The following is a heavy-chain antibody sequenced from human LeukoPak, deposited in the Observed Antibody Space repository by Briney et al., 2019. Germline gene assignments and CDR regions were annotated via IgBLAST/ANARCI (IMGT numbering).Heavy chain of an antibody. Sequence: PSETLSLTCTVSGGSISSSSYYWGWIRQPPGKGLEWIGSIYYSGSTYYNPSLKSRVTISVDTSKNQFSLKLSSVTAADTAVYYCARRGMIRAFDIWGQGTMVTVSS. CDR1: GGSISSSSYY. CDR2: IYYSGST. J-gene: IGHJ3*02. D-gene: IGHD3-10*01. CDR3: ARRGMIRAFDI. V-gene: IGHV4-39*07.